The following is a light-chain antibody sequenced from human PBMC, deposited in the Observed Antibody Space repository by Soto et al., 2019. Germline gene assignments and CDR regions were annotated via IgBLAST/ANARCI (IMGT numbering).Light chain of an antibody. J-gene: IGKJ1*01. CDR2: AAS. V-gene: IGKV3-15*01. CDR3: QHYNNWPPP. Sequence: DIVMTQSPATLSVSPGERATLSCRASQSIGSNLAWYQQKPGQAPRLLIYAASARATAIPARFSGSGSGTEFTLTISSLQSEDFAVYYCQHYNNWPPPFGQGTKVDIK. CDR1: QSIGSN.